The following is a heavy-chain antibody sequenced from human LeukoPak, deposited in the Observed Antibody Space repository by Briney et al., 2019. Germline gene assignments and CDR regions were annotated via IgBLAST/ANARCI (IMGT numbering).Heavy chain of an antibody. CDR1: GFTLSTYW. J-gene: IGHJ5*01. CDR2: INSEGSST. CDR3: ARDPAPQGWFDS. V-gene: IGHV3-74*01. Sequence: GGSLRLSCAASGFTLSTYWMHWVRQAPGKGMVWVSRINSEGSSTTYADSVKGRFTISRDNAKNILYLQMNSLRAEDTAVYHCARDPAPQGWFDSWGQGTLVTVSS.